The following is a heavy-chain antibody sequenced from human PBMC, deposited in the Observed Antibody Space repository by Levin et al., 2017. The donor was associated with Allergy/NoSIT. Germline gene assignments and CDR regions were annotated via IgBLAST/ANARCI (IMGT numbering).Heavy chain of an antibody. CDR1: GYTFTSYY. D-gene: IGHD6-13*01. CDR2: INPSGGTT. J-gene: IGHJ2*01. Sequence: ASVKVSCKASGYTFTSYYMHWVRQAPGQGLEWMGIINPSGGTTNYAQRFQGRVTMTRDTSTSTVYMELSSLKSEDTAVYYCARVGSSWYSNWYFDLWGRGTLVTVSS. CDR3: ARVGSSWYSNWYFDL. V-gene: IGHV1-46*01.